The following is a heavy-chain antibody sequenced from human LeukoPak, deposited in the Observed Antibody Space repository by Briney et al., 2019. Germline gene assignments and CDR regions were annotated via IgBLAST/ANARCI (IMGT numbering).Heavy chain of an antibody. J-gene: IGHJ5*02. CDR2: INHSGST. V-gene: IGHV4-34*01. CDR3: ARSLAVAGYVVWFDP. D-gene: IGHD6-19*01. Sequence: SETLSLTCAVYGGSFSGYYWSWIRQPPGKGLEWIGEINHSGSTNYNPSLKSRVTISVDTSKNQFSLKLSSVTAADTAVCYCARSLAVAGYVVWFDPWGQGTLVTVSS. CDR1: GGSFSGYY.